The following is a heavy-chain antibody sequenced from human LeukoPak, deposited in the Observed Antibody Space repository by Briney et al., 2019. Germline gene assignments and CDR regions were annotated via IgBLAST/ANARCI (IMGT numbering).Heavy chain of an antibody. CDR2: IDSDGNT. CDR1: GFTVNNNY. J-gene: IGHJ4*02. D-gene: IGHD6-19*01. Sequence: GGSLRLSCAASGFTVNNNYMTWVRQAPGKGLDWVSVIDSDGNTYYADSVMGRFSISRDNSKNMVFLQMNSLRAEDTAVYYCASPVAGPNRGDYWGQGTLVTVSS. V-gene: IGHV3-53*01. CDR3: ASPVAGPNRGDY.